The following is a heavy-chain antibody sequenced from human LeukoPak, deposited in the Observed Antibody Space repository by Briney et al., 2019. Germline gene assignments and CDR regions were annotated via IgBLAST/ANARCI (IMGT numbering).Heavy chain of an antibody. CDR1: GGSSSGYY. Sequence: SETLSLTCAVYGGSSSGYYWSWIRQPPGKGLEWIGEINHSGSTNYNPSLKSRVTISVDTSKSQFSLKLSSVTAADTAVYYCARGASATAYDAFDIWGQGTMVTVSS. CDR3: ARGASATAYDAFDI. V-gene: IGHV4-34*01. D-gene: IGHD6-25*01. CDR2: INHSGST. J-gene: IGHJ3*02.